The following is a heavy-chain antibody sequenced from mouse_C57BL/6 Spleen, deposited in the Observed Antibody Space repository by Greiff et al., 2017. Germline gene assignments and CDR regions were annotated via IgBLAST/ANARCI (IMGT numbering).Heavy chain of an antibody. CDR3: ARDEDYYGSSGYWYFDV. D-gene: IGHD1-1*01. V-gene: IGHV3-6*01. CDR2: ISYDGSN. J-gene: IGHJ1*03. CDR1: GYSITSGYY. Sequence: EVQLQESGPGLVKPSQSLSLTCSVTGYSITSGYYWNWIRQFQGNKLEWMGYISYDGSNNYNPSHKNRISITRYTSKNQFFLKLNSVTTEYTATYYCARDEDYYGSSGYWYFDVWATGTTVTVSS.